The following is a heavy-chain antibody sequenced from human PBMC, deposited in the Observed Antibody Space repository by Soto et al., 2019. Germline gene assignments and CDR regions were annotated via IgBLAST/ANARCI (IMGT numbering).Heavy chain of an antibody. CDR1: GFSLSARRVG. Sequence: QITLKESGPTLVKPTQTLTLTCTFSGFSLSARRVGVGWIRQPPGKALEWLAVVYWDDDKRYSPSLNSRLTIIKDTSKDHVVLTMTNMDPVDTATYYCARVVITYGGVIDIDAFDMWGQGTMVTVSS. V-gene: IGHV2-5*02. CDR2: VYWDDDK. D-gene: IGHD3-16*02. J-gene: IGHJ3*02. CDR3: ARVVITYGGVIDIDAFDM.